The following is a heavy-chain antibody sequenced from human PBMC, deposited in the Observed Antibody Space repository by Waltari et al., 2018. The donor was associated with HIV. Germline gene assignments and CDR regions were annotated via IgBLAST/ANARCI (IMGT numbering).Heavy chain of an antibody. CDR2: SSSGSTYI. Sequence: EVQLVESGGGLVKPGGSLRLSCAASGFTFSSYSMNWVRQAPRKGLEWVSFSSSGSTYIYYANSVKGRFTISRDNGKNSLHLQMKGLRAEDTAVYYCARGATDVDAFDFWGQGTMVTVSS. CDR3: ARGATDVDAFDF. J-gene: IGHJ3*01. CDR1: GFTFSSYS. V-gene: IGHV3-21*06.